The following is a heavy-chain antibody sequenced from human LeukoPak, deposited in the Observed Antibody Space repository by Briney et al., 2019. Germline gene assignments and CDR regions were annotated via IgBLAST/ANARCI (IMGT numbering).Heavy chain of an antibody. Sequence: ASVKVSCKASGYTFTGYGLSWVRQAPGQGLEWMGWISGYNGNANYAQKLQGRVTMTTDTSTSTAYMELRSLRSDDTAVYYCARDTYSGYVTYYYYYYMDVWGKGTTVTVSS. CDR2: ISGYNGNA. CDR1: GYTFTGYG. CDR3: ARDTYSGYVTYYYYYYMDV. D-gene: IGHD5-12*01. J-gene: IGHJ6*03. V-gene: IGHV1-18*01.